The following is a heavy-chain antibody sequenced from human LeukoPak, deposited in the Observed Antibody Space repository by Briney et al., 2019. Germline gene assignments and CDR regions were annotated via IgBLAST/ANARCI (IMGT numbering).Heavy chain of an antibody. V-gene: IGHV3-7*01. Sequence: GGSLRLSCAASGFTFSSYWMSWVRQAPGKGLEWVANIKQDGSEKYYVDSVKGRFTISRDNAKNSLYLQMSSLRAEDTAVYYCARVLWLYSSSWILGGFDIWGQGTMVTVSS. CDR2: IKQDGSEK. J-gene: IGHJ3*02. CDR1: GFTFSSYW. CDR3: ARVLWLYSSSWILGGFDI. D-gene: IGHD6-13*01.